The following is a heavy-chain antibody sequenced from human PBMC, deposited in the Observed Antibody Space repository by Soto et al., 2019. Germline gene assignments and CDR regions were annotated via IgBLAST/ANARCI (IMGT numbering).Heavy chain of an antibody. CDR1: GGTFSSYA. CDR3: ARVGDYYDSSGYYFPLDY. V-gene: IGHV1-69*12. Sequence: QVQLVQSGAEVKKPGSSVKVSCKASGGTFSSYAISWVRQAPGQGLEWMGGIIPIFGTANYAQKFQGRVTITADESTSTAYMELSSLRSEDTAVYYCARVGDYYDSSGYYFPLDYWGQGTLVTVSS. CDR2: IIPIFGTA. J-gene: IGHJ4*02. D-gene: IGHD3-22*01.